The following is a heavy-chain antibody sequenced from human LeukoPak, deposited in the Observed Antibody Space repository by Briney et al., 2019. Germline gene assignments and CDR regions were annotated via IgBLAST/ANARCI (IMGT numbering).Heavy chain of an antibody. J-gene: IGHJ6*04. D-gene: IGHD3-10*01. Sequence: GGSLRLSCAASGFTVSSNYMSWVRQAPGKGLEWVSVIYSGGGTYYADSVKGRFTISRDNSKNTLYLQMNSLRAEDTAVYYCARVGYYGSGSYYKDYYYYGMDVWGKGTTVTVSS. CDR3: ARVGYYGSGSYYKDYYYYGMDV. V-gene: IGHV3-53*01. CDR2: IYSGGGT. CDR1: GFTVSSNY.